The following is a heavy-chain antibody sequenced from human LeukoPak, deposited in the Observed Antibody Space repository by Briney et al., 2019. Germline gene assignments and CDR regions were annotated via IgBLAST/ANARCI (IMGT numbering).Heavy chain of an antibody. CDR3: ARDLGDGYTIDY. CDR2: ISSSSSYI. D-gene: IGHD5-24*01. J-gene: IGHJ4*02. Sequence: GGSLRLSCAASGFTFSSYSMDWVRQAPGKGLEWVSSISSSSSYIYYADSVKGRFTISRDNAKNSLYLQMNSLRAEDTAVYYCARDLGDGYTIDYWGQGTLVTVSS. V-gene: IGHV3-21*01. CDR1: GFTFSSYS.